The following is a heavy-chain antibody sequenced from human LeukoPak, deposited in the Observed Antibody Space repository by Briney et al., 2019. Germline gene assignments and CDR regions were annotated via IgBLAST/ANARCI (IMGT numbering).Heavy chain of an antibody. J-gene: IGHJ4*02. D-gene: IGHD1-1*01. CDR2: IYYSGST. V-gene: IGHV4-39*01. CDR3: ARPLTGTTSNDY. Sequence: SSETLSLTCTVSGGSISSSSYYWGWIRQPPGKGLEWIGSIYYSGSTYYNPSLKSRVTISVDTSKNQFSLKLSSVTAADTAVYYCARPLTGTTSNDYWGQRTLVTVSS. CDR1: GGSISSSSYY.